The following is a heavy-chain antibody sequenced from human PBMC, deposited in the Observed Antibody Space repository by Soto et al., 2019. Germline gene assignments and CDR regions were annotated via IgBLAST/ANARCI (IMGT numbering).Heavy chain of an antibody. CDR2: IRSKANSYAT. D-gene: IGHD5-18*01. CDR3: TTRNVDTAMVKDY. CDR1: GFTFSGSA. J-gene: IGHJ4*02. Sequence: EVQLVESGGGLVQPGGSLKLSCAASGFTFSGSAMHWVRQASGKGLEWVGRIRSKANSYATAYAASVKGRFTISRDDSKNTAYLQMNSLKTEDTAVYYCTTRNVDTAMVKDYGGQGTLVTVSS. V-gene: IGHV3-73*01.